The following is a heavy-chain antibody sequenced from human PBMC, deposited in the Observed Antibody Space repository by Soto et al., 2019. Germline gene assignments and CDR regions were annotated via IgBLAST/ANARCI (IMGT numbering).Heavy chain of an antibody. CDR1: GDSVSANSAA. D-gene: IGHD6-6*01. V-gene: IGHV6-1*01. CDR2: TYYRSKWNY. J-gene: IGHJ6*02. Sequence: LSLTCAISGDSVSANSAAWNWIRQSPSRGLEWLGRTYYRSKWNYDYAESVKSRMSITPDTSNNQFSLQLNSVTPEDTAVYYCVRQPLAPLAFYGMDVWGQGITVTVSS. CDR3: VRQPLAPLAFYGMDV.